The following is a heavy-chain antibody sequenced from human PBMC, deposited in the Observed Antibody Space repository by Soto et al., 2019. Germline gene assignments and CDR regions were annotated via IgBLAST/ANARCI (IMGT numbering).Heavy chain of an antibody. J-gene: IGHJ5*02. D-gene: IGHD1-26*01. V-gene: IGHV4-59*01. CDR1: GDSMNNYY. CDR3: ARDPSGHPPLYRFAP. Sequence: PSETLSLTCTVSGDSMNNYYWNWIRQSPGKGLEWIGYIYYTGDTNYNPSLKSRVTISVDTSKNQFSLKLNSATAADTAVYYCARDPSGHPPLYRFAPWGLGTLVTVSS. CDR2: IYYTGDT.